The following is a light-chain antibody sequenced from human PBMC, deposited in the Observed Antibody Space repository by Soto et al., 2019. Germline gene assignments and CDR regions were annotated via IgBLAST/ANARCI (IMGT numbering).Light chain of an antibody. J-gene: IGKJ3*01. V-gene: IGKV3-20*01. CDR1: QSVSSDY. CDR2: GAS. CDR3: QHYDNSPPSVT. Sequence: EIVMTRSPDTLSLSPGERATVSCRASQSVSSDYLVWYQQKPGQAPRLLIYGASRRATGIPDRFSGSGSGTDFILTISRLEPEDFAVYYCQHYDNSPPSVTFGPGTKVDIK.